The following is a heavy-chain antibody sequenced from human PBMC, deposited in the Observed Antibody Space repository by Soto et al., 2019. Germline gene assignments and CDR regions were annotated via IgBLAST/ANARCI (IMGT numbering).Heavy chain of an antibody. CDR3: ARGSSSYYDYGMDV. D-gene: IGHD6-6*01. J-gene: IGHJ6*02. Sequence: SETLSLTCAVSGDSISRGGYSWTWIRQPPGKALEWIGNIYDSGSTSYNPSLKSRVTISVDTSKNQSSLRLTSVTAADTAVYFCARGSSSYYDYGMDVWGQGTTVTVSS. V-gene: IGHV4-30-2*01. CDR1: GDSISRGGYS. CDR2: IYDSGST.